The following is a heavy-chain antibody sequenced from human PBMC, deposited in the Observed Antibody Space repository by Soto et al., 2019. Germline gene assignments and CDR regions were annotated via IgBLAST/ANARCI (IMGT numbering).Heavy chain of an antibody. Sequence: SETLSLTCTVSGGSISSSSYYWGWIRQPPGKGLEWIGSIYYSGSTYSNPSLKSRVTISVDTSKNQFSLKLTSVTAADTAVYYCARLSHPYWFDPWGQGTLVTVSS. V-gene: IGHV4-39*01. J-gene: IGHJ5*02. CDR3: ARLSHPYWFDP. CDR2: IYYSGST. CDR1: GGSISSSSYY.